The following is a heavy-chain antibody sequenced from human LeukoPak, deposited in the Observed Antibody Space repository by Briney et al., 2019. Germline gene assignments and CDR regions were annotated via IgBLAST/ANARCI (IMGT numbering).Heavy chain of an antibody. V-gene: IGHV3-33*06. CDR2: IWYDGSNK. Sequence: GGSLRLSCAASGFTFSSYGMHWVCQAPGKGLEWVAVIWYDGSNKYYADSVKGRFTISRDNSKNTLYLQMNSLRAEDTAVYYCAKGGRYYYDSSGYHQLGYWGQGTLVTVSS. J-gene: IGHJ4*02. D-gene: IGHD3-22*01. CDR1: GFTFSSYG. CDR3: AKGGRYYYDSSGYHQLGY.